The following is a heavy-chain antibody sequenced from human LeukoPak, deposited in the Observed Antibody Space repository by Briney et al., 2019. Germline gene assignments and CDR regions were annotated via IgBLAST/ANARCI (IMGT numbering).Heavy chain of an antibody. Sequence: PSQTLSLTCVVSGGSISSTIYSWGWIRQPPGKGLEWIGYIYYSGSTNYNPSLKSRVTISVDTSKNQFSLKLSSVTAADTAVYYCARFPGLDPDYWGQGTLVTVSS. V-gene: IGHV4-61*05. J-gene: IGHJ4*02. CDR3: ARFPGLDPDY. D-gene: IGHD6-19*01. CDR1: GGSISSTIYS. CDR2: IYYSGST.